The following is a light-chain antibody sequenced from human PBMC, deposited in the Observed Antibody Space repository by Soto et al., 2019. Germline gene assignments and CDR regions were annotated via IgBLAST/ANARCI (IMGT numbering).Light chain of an antibody. CDR1: SSNIGNNY. Sequence: QSVLTQPPSVSAAPGQKVTISCSGSSSNIGNNYVSWYQQLPGTAPKLLIFDNYKRPSGIPDRFSGSKSGTSATLGITGLQTGDEADYYCGTWDSSLSAGYVFGTGTKLTVL. CDR2: DNY. J-gene: IGLJ1*01. V-gene: IGLV1-51*01. CDR3: GTWDSSLSAGYV.